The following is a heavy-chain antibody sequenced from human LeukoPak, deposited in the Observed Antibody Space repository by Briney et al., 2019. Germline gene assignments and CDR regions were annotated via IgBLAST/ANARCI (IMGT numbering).Heavy chain of an antibody. J-gene: IGHJ4*02. Sequence: GGSLRLSCAASGFTFSSYAMSWVRQAPGKGLEWVSDISASGGTTHYADSVKGRLTISRDNSKNTLYLQMNSLRAEDTAVYYCAKERMTTTSFDYWGQGTLVTVSS. D-gene: IGHD4-11*01. V-gene: IGHV3-23*01. CDR3: AKERMTTTSFDY. CDR2: ISASGGTT. CDR1: GFTFSSYA.